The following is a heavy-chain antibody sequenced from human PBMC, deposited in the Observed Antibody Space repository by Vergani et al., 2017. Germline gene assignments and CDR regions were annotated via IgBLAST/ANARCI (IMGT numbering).Heavy chain of an antibody. V-gene: IGHV1-69*18. CDR3: ARQASYYYDRSGHYYEGWFDP. Sequence: QVQLVQSGAEVKKPGASVKVSCKASGYTFTSYYMHWVRQAPRQGLEWMGRTIPMLGATNYAQKFQGRVTITADESTSTAYMELSSLRSEDTAVYYCARQASYYYDRSGHYYEGWFDPWGQGTLVTVSS. D-gene: IGHD3-22*01. J-gene: IGHJ5*02. CDR2: TIPMLGAT. CDR1: GYTFTSYY.